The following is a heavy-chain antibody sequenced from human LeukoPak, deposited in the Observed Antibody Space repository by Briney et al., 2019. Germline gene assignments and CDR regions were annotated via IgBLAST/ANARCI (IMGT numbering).Heavy chain of an antibody. D-gene: IGHD3-22*01. CDR2: ISYDGSNK. CDR1: GFTFSSYA. J-gene: IGHJ4*02. CDR3: ASLSSDSSGGFDY. Sequence: GGSLRLSCAASGFTFSSYAMHWVRQAPGKGLEWVAVISYDGSNKYYADSVKGRFTISRDNSKNTLYLQMNSLRAEDTAVYYCASLSSDSSGGFDYWGQGTLVTVSS. V-gene: IGHV3-30-3*01.